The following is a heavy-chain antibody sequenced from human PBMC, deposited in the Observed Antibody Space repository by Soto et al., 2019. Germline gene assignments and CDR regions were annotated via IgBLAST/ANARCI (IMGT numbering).Heavy chain of an antibody. CDR2: ISYDGSNK. V-gene: IGHV3-30*18. CDR1: GFTFSSYG. CDR3: AKGRPPRVFYFLVDY. Sequence: QVQLVESGGGVVQPGRSLRLSCAASGFTFSSYGMHWVRQAPGKGLKWVAVISYDGSNKYYADSVKGRFTISRDNSKNTLYLQMNSLRAEDTAVYYSAKGRPPRVFYFLVDYWGQGTLVTVSS. D-gene: IGHD3-9*01. J-gene: IGHJ4*02.